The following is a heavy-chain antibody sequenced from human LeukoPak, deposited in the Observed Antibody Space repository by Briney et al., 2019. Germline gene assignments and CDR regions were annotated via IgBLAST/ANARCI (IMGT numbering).Heavy chain of an antibody. J-gene: IGHJ4*02. Sequence: ETLSLTCTVSGGSISSYYWSWIRQPAGKGLEGIGRIKSKTDGGTTDYAATVKGKFTISRDDSKNTLYLQMNSLKTEYTAVYYCARGPYTDYWGQGTLVTVSS. CDR1: GGSISSYY. V-gene: IGHV3-15*01. CDR3: ARGPYTDY. CDR2: IKSKTDGGTT. D-gene: IGHD4-11*01.